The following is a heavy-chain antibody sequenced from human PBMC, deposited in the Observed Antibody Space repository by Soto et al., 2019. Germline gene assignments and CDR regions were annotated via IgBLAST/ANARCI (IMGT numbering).Heavy chain of an antibody. J-gene: IGHJ4*02. CDR1: GGTFSSYA. V-gene: IGHV1-69*01. D-gene: IGHD5-18*01. CDR3: ARSGVDTAMDPVFDY. CDR2: IIPILGTA. Sequence: QVQLVQSGAEVKKPGSSVKVSCKASGGTFSSYAISWVRQAPGQGLEWMGGIIPILGTANYAQKFQGRVTITADESTSTAYMELSSLRSEDTAVYYCARSGVDTAMDPVFDYWGQGTLVTVSS.